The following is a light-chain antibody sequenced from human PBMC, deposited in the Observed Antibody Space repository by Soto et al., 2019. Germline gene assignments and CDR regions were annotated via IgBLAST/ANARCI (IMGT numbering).Light chain of an antibody. J-gene: IGLJ1*01. Sequence: QSALAQPASVSGSPGQSITISCTGTSSDVGRYNYVSWFKQHPGKAPKLLIYDVSNWPSGVSDRFSGSKSGNTASLTISGLQAEDEADYYCSSFTTSSTSVFGTGTKVTVL. V-gene: IGLV2-14*01. CDR1: SSDVGRYNY. CDR3: SSFTTSSTSV. CDR2: DVS.